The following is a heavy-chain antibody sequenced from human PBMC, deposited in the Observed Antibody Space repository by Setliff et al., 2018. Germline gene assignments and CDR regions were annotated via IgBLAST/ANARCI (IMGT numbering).Heavy chain of an antibody. CDR3: ARDLGHGGDSDY. D-gene: IGHD2-21*02. J-gene: IGHJ4*02. Sequence: PSETLSLTCTVSGGSISSGYIWGWIRQPPGKGLEWVGNIGHTGSINYNPSLKSRLTISRDTSKNQVSLKLSSVTATDTAVYYCARDLGHGGDSDYWGQGILVTVSS. V-gene: IGHV4-38-2*02. CDR2: IGHTGSI. CDR1: GGSISSGYI.